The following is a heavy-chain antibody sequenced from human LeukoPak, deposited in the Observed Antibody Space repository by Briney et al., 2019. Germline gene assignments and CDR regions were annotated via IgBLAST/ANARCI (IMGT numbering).Heavy chain of an antibody. CDR1: GFTFSSYA. J-gene: IGHJ4*02. CDR3: VKAHPTLFRGSDCDY. V-gene: IGHV3-23*01. CDR2: ISGSGGST. Sequence: GGSLRLACAASGFTFSSYAMSWVRQAPGKGLEWVSAISGSGGSTYYADSVKGRFTISRDNSKKTLYLQMNSLRAEDTAVYYFVKAHPTLFRGSDCDYWRRGTVVSLPS. D-gene: IGHD2-21*01.